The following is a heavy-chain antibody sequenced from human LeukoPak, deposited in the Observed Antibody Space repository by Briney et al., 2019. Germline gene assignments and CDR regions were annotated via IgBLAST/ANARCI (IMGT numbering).Heavy chain of an antibody. CDR1: GYSFTSYW. CDR2: IYPGDSDT. V-gene: IGHV5-51*01. J-gene: IGHJ3*02. D-gene: IGHD3-22*01. Sequence: AGESLKISCKGSGYSFTSYWIGWVRQMPGKGLEWMGIIYPGDSDTRYSPSFQDQVTISADKSISTAYLQWSSLKASDTAMYYCARQRQSYYDSSGCDHAFDIWGQGTMVTVSS. CDR3: ARQRQSYYDSSGCDHAFDI.